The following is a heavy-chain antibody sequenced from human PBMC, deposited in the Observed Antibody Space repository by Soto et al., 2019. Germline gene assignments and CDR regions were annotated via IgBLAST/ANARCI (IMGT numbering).Heavy chain of an antibody. D-gene: IGHD6-13*01. CDR2: IWYDGSNK. CDR1: GFTFSSYG. CDR3: AKDPIAAAGENWLDP. Sequence: PGGSLRLSCAPSGFTFSSYGMHWARQAPGKGLEWVAVIWYDGSNKVYADSVKGRFTISRDNSKNTLYLQMNSLRAEDTAVYYCAKDPIAAAGENWLDPWGQGTLVTVSS. V-gene: IGHV3-33*06. J-gene: IGHJ5*02.